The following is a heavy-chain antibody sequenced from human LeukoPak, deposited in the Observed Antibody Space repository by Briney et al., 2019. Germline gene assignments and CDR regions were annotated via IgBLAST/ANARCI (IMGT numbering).Heavy chain of an antibody. CDR3: ARVPSGSYYFDY. V-gene: IGHV3-66*01. CDR1: ELTVRSDY. D-gene: IGHD1-26*01. CDR2: IYRGGNT. Sequence: GGSLRLSCVASELTVRSDYMSWVRQAPGKGLEWVSVIYRGGNTYYADPVKGRFTISRDNAKNSLYLQMNSLRAEDTAVYYCARVPSGSYYFDYWGQGTLVTVSS. J-gene: IGHJ4*02.